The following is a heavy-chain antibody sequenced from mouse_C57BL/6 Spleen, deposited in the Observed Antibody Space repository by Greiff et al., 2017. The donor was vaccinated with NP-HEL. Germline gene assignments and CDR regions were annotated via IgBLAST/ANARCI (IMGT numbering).Heavy chain of an antibody. CDR3: TRVGLLLRCFDV. V-gene: IGHV1-15*01. CDR1: GYTFTDYE. Sequence: VQLQQSGAELVRPGASVTLSCKASGYTFTDYEMHWVKQTPVHGLEWIGAIDPETGGTAYNQKFKGKAILTADKSSSTAYMELRSLTSEDSAVYYWTRVGLLLRCFDVWGTGTTVTVSS. CDR2: IDPETGGT. J-gene: IGHJ1*03. D-gene: IGHD1-1*01.